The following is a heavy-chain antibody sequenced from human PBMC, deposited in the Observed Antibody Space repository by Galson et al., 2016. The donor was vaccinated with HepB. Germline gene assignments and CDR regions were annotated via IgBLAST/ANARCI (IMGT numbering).Heavy chain of an antibody. CDR3: ARGAKGIVGAADY. D-gene: IGHD1-26*01. V-gene: IGHV4-4*02. J-gene: IGHJ4*02. Sequence: SETLSLTCAVSGDSISSSNWWSWVRQPPVKGLEWIGEIYHSGSTNYNPSLKSRVTISVDTSQNQFSLKLSSVTAADTAVYYCARGAKGIVGAADYWGQGTLVTVSS. CDR2: IYHSGST. CDR1: GDSISSSNW.